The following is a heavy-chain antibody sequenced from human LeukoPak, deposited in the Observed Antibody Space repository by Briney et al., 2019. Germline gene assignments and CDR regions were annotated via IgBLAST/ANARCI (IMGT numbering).Heavy chain of an antibody. CDR2: IYYSGST. CDR1: GGSISSSSYY. Sequence: PSETLSLTCTVSGGSISSSSYYWGWIRQPPGKGLEWIGSIYYSGSTYYNPSLKSRVTISVDTSKNQFSLKLCSVTAADTAVYYCARLSGYYYYMDVWGKGTTVTVPS. D-gene: IGHD3-10*01. V-gene: IGHV4-39*01. J-gene: IGHJ6*03. CDR3: ARLSGYYYYMDV.